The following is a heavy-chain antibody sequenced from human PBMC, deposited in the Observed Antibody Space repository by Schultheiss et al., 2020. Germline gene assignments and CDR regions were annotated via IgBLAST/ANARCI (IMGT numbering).Heavy chain of an antibody. D-gene: IGHD3-3*01. CDR2: IYHSGST. V-gene: IGHV4-38-2*02. J-gene: IGHJ4*02. CDR3: ARDLGLHYDFWSGPTSYYFDY. Sequence: SQTLSLTCAVSGGSISSGYYWGWIRQPPGKGLEWIGSIYHSGSTYYNPSLKSRVTISVDTSKNQFSLKLSSVTAADTAVYYCARDLGLHYDFWSGPTSYYFDYWGQGTLVTVSS. CDR1: GGSISSGYY.